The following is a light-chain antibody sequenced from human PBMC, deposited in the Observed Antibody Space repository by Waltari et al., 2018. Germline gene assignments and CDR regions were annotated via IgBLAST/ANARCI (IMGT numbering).Light chain of an antibody. CDR2: RNN. J-gene: IGLJ2*01. CDR3: AAWDDSLSGQV. Sequence: QLLLTQPPSASGPPGQRVTISCSGISSIIGSNHVYWYHQLPGTAPKLRNYRNNQRPSGVPDRFSGSKSGTSASLAIGGLRSEDEADYYCAAWDDSLSGQVFGGGTKLTVL. CDR1: SSIIGSNH. V-gene: IGLV1-47*01.